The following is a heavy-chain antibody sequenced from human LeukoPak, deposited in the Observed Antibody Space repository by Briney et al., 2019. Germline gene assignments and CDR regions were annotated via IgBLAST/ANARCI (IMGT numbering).Heavy chain of an antibody. Sequence: PSETLSLTCTVSGGSISSYYWSWIRQPPGKGLEWIGYIYYSGSTNYNPSLKSRVTISVDTSKNQFSLKLSSVTAADTAVYYSARHRFRHIVVLGAFDIWGQGTMVTVSS. D-gene: IGHD2-21*01. V-gene: IGHV4-59*08. CDR1: GGSISSYY. CDR3: ARHRFRHIVVLGAFDI. CDR2: IYYSGST. J-gene: IGHJ3*02.